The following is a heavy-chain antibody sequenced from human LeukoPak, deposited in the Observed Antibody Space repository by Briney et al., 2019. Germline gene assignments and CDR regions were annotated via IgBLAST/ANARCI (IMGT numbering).Heavy chain of an antibody. Sequence: PSETLSLTCAVNGGSFSGYYWSWIRQPPGKGLEWIGEINHSGSTNYNPSLKSRVTISVDTSKNQFSLKLSSVTAADTAVYYCARGLVLMVYAIGFDYWGQGTLVTVSS. J-gene: IGHJ4*02. D-gene: IGHD2-8*01. CDR1: GGSFSGYY. V-gene: IGHV4-34*01. CDR3: ARGLVLMVYAIGFDY. CDR2: INHSGST.